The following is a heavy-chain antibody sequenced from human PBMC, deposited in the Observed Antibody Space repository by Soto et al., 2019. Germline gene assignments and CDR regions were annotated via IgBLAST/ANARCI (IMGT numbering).Heavy chain of an antibody. CDR1: GFTFRSYS. Sequence: QVQLVESGGGVVQPGRSLRLSCAASGFTFRSYSIHWVRQAPGKGLEWLVVVSYDGNSKYYADSVQRRFTVSRDNSKNTLYMEMNDLRTEDTGMYYCARDRVSGLRKRNNYYYGMDIWGQGTTVTVAS. J-gene: IGHJ6*02. CDR2: VSYDGNSK. V-gene: IGHV3-30-3*01. CDR3: ARDRVSGLRKRNNYYYGMDI. D-gene: IGHD4-17*01.